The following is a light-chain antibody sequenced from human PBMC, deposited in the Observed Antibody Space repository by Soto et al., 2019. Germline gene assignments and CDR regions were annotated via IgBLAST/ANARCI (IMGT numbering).Light chain of an antibody. CDR2: SNN. Sequence: QSVLTQPPSASGTPGQRVTISCSGSSSNIGTYTVSWYQHLPGTAPKLLIHSNNQRPSGVPDRFSGSKSGTSASLAISGLQSEDEADYYCAAWDDSLSGRVFGGGTKLTVL. CDR1: SSNIGTYT. V-gene: IGLV1-44*01. CDR3: AAWDDSLSGRV. J-gene: IGLJ3*02.